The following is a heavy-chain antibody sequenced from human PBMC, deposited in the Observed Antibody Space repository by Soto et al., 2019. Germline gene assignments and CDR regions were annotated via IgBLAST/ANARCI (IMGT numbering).Heavy chain of an antibody. V-gene: IGHV3-30*03. Sequence: GGSLRLSCAASGFTFSSYGMHWVRQAPGKGLEWVAVISYDGSNKYYADSVKGRFTISRDNSKSTLYLQMNSLKTEDTAVYYCTTRTHIAAAGPDYWGQGTLVTVSS. D-gene: IGHD6-13*01. J-gene: IGHJ4*02. CDR3: TTRTHIAAAGPDY. CDR1: GFTFSSYG. CDR2: ISYDGSNK.